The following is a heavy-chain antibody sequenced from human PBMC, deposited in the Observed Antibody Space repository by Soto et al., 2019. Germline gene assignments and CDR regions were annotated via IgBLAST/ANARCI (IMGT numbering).Heavy chain of an antibody. CDR2: IYHSGNA. V-gene: IGHV4-39*01. D-gene: IGHD2-2*01. CDR1: DDSINSDKYY. CDR3: AGHCTTTSCYWRFDP. Sequence: SETLSLTCSVSDDSINSDKYYWGWIRQPPGKGLEWIGSIYHSGNAYYNPSLKSRVTISVDKSKNQFSLKLNSVTAAGTAVYYCAGHCTTTSCYWRFDPWGQGTLVTVSS. J-gene: IGHJ5*02.